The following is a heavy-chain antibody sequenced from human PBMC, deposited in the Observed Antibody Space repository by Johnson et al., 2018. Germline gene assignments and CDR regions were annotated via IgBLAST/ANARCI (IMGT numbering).Heavy chain of an antibody. CDR1: GGTFSSYA. CDR3: ACMYSSSAPFGYYYGMDV. D-gene: IGHD6-6*01. J-gene: IGHJ6*02. Sequence: QVQLVQSGAEVKKPGSSVKVSCKASGGTFSSYAISWVRQAPGQGLEWMGGIIPIFGTANYAPKFQGRVTLTADESTSTAYMELSSRGSEDTAVYYCACMYSSSAPFGYYYGMDVWGQGTTVTVSS. V-gene: IGHV1-69*12. CDR2: IIPIFGTA.